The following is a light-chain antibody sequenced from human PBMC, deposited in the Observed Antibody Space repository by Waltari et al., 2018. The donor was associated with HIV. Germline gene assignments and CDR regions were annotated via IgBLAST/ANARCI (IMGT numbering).Light chain of an antibody. CDR2: WEK. V-gene: IGLV1-47*01. J-gene: IGLJ3*02. Sequence: QSVLTQPPSASGTPGQRVTIYCSGSTSNIGINYVYWYQQLPGTAPNLLIYWEKQLPSGVPGRCSGSESGTSASLAISGLRSEDEAGYYCAAWDDSLSGRVFGGGTNLTVL. CDR3: AAWDDSLSGRV. CDR1: TSNIGINY.